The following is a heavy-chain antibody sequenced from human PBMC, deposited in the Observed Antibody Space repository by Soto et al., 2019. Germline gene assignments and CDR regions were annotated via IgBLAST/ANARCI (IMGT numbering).Heavy chain of an antibody. CDR3: ARDRQHTYGNCFDP. CDR2: VYNRGNT. D-gene: IGHD4-17*01. Sequence: SETLSLTCTVSGGSISTYYWSWIRQPPGKGLEWIGYVYNRGNTKYNPSLKSRVTIWEGMSKNQVSLRLSSVTAADTAIYYCARDRQHTYGNCFDPWGQGTLVTVSS. J-gene: IGHJ5*02. CDR1: GGSISTYY. V-gene: IGHV4-59*01.